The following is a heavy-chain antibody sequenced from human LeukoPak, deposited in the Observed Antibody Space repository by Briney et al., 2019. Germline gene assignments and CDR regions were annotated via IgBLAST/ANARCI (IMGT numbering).Heavy chain of an antibody. J-gene: IGHJ5*02. V-gene: IGHV1-24*01. Sequence: ASVKVSCKVSGSMFTELSMHWVRQAPGKGLEWMGGFHPEDGETIYAQKFQGRVTMTEDSSTDTAYMELSSLRSEDTAVYYCAIVLAVGVVDWFDPWGQGTLVTVSP. D-gene: IGHD6-19*01. CDR3: AIVLAVGVVDWFDP. CDR2: FHPEDGET. CDR1: GSMFTELS.